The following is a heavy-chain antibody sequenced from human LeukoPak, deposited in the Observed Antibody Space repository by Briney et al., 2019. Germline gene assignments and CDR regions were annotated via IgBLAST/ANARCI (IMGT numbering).Heavy chain of an antibody. Sequence: TGGSLRLSCAASGFTFSSYEMNWVRQAPGKGLEWVSHISSDTSYTNYADSVKGRFTISRDNAKNSLYLQMNSLRAEDAAVYYCARVLGVYGSASYYFDYWGQGTLVTVSS. CDR3: ARVLGVYGSASYYFDY. V-gene: IGHV3-21*04. CDR2: ISSDTSYT. CDR1: GFTFSSYE. J-gene: IGHJ4*02. D-gene: IGHD3-10*01.